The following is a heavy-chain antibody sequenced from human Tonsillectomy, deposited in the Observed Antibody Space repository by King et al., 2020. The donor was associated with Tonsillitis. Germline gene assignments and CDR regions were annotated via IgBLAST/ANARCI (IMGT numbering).Heavy chain of an antibody. V-gene: IGHV3-23*04. CDR2: ISGSGGNT. J-gene: IGHJ6*03. Sequence: VQLVESGGSLVQPGGSLRLSCAASGFTFSSYAMNWVRLAPGKGLEWVSAISGSGGNTYYADSGQGRFTISKDNSKNTLYVQMNSLRAEDTAGYYCAKVGGGYYSDSSGYNDYCYYRDVWGKGTTVTVSS. CDR1: GFTFSSYA. CDR3: AKVGGGYYSDSSGYNDYCYYRDV. D-gene: IGHD3-22*01.